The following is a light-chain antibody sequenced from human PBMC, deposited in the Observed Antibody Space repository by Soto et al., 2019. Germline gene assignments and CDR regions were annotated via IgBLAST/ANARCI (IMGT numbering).Light chain of an antibody. CDR3: QQDNNWPPLT. CDR1: PSVSSN. V-gene: IGKV3-15*01. Sequence: EIVMTHSPATLSVSPGERATLSCTASPSVSSNLAWYQQKPGQAPMLLIYGASTRATDIPARFSGSGSGTEGTLTISRLQSENFAVYYCQQDNNWPPLTFGGGTKVEIK. CDR2: GAS. J-gene: IGKJ4*01.